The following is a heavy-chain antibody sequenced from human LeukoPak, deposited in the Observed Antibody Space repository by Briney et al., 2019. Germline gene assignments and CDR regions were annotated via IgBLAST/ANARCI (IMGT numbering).Heavy chain of an antibody. D-gene: IGHD3-10*01. CDR2: ISYDGSNK. Sequence: GGSLRLSCAASGFTFSSYAMHWVRQAPGKGLEWVAVISYDGSNKYYADSVKGRFTISRDNSKNTLYLQMNSLRAEDTAVYYCARGLYGSDSYYFDYWGQGTLVTVSS. CDR3: ARGLYGSDSYYFDY. J-gene: IGHJ4*02. CDR1: GFTFSSYA. V-gene: IGHV3-30-3*01.